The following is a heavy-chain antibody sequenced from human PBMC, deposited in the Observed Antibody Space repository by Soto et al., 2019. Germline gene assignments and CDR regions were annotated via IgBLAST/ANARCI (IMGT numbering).Heavy chain of an antibody. CDR2: ISAYNGNT. V-gene: IGHV1-18*01. CDR3: ARRIIGSSSVHWFDP. CDR1: GYTFTSYG. J-gene: IGHJ5*02. Sequence: ASVKVSCKASGYTFTSYGISWVRQAPGQGLEWMGWISAYNGNTNYAQKLQGRVTMTTDTSTSTAYMELRSLRSDDTAVYYCARRIIGSSSVHWFDPWGQGTPVTVSS. D-gene: IGHD6-6*01.